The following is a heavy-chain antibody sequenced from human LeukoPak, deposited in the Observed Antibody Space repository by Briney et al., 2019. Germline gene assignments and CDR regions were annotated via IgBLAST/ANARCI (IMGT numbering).Heavy chain of an antibody. D-gene: IGHD3-16*01. V-gene: IGHV3-23*01. Sequence: GGSLRLSCAAFGFTFSSYAMSWVRQAPGKGLEWVSGISGSAGSTYYADSAKGRFTISRDNSKNTLYLQMDSLRAEDTAVYYCAKDGLGRYPYYGMDVWGKGTTVTVSS. CDR3: AKDGLGRYPYYGMDV. CDR2: ISGSAGST. J-gene: IGHJ6*04. CDR1: GFTFSSYA.